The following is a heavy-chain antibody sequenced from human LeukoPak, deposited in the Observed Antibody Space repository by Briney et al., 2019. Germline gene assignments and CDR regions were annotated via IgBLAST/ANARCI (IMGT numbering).Heavy chain of an antibody. V-gene: IGHV5-10-1*01. CDR2: IDPSDSYT. J-gene: IGHJ4*02. CDR3: ATGASKVTTDFANY. Sequence: GESLKISCKGSGYSFTNYWISWVRQMPGKGLEWMGRIDPSDSYTKYSPSFEGHVTISVDKSISTAFLQWNSLKAADSAMYYCATGASKVTTDFANYWGQGTQVAVSS. D-gene: IGHD4-17*01. CDR1: GYSFTNYW.